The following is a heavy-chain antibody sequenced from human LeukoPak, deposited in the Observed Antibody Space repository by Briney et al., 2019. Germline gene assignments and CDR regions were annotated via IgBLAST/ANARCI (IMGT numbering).Heavy chain of an antibody. D-gene: IGHD1-26*01. V-gene: IGHV4-4*02. CDR1: GDSISNSHW. CDR2: IYYSGST. CDR3: ATMGRSGY. Sequence: SETLSLTCAVSGDSISNSHWWSWVRQPPGKGLEWIGYIYYSGSTNYNPSLKSRVTISVDTSKNQFSLKLSSVTAADTAVYYCATMGRSGYWGQGTLVTVSS. J-gene: IGHJ4*02.